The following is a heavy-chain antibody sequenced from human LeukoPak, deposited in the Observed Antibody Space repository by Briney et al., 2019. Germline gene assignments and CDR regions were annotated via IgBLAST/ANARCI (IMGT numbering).Heavy chain of an antibody. CDR1: GYTLTRYG. CDR3: ARYSAAGRTYYFDY. D-gene: IGHD6-13*01. CDR2: ISAYNGNT. J-gene: IGHJ4*02. V-gene: IGHV1-18*01. Sequence: ASVKVSCKASGYTLTRYGLTWVRQAPGQGLEWMGWISAYNGNTNYAQKLQDRVSMTTDSSTNTAYMELRSLRSDDTAVYYCARYSAAGRTYYFDYWGRGTLVTVSS.